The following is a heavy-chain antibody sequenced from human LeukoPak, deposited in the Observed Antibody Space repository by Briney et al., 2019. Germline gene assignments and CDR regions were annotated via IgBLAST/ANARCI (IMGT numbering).Heavy chain of an antibody. V-gene: IGHV3-74*01. J-gene: IGHJ4*02. Sequence: PGGSLRLSCAASGFTFSNAWMYWVRQAPGKGLVWVSRINSDESITTYADSVKGRFTISRDNAKNTLYLQMNSLRAEDTAVYYCARGLVPGFLDYWGQGTPVTVPS. D-gene: IGHD4-11*01. CDR1: GFTFSNAW. CDR3: ARGLVPGFLDY. CDR2: INSDESIT.